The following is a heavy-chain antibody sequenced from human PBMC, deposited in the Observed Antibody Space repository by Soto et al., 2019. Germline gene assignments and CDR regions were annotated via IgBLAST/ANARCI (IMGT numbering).Heavy chain of an antibody. J-gene: IGHJ5*02. V-gene: IGHV4-39*01. Sequence: QLQLQESGPGLVKPSETLSLTCTVSGGSISSSSYYWGWIRQPPGKGLEWIGSIYYSGSTYYNPSLKSRVTISVDTSKNQFSLKLSSVTAADTAVYYCASLLFNDILTGYTHNWFDPWGQGTLVTVSS. D-gene: IGHD3-9*01. CDR1: GGSISSSSYY. CDR3: ASLLFNDILTGYTHNWFDP. CDR2: IYYSGST.